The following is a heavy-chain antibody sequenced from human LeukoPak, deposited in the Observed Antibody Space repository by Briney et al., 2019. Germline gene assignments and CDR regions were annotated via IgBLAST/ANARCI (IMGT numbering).Heavy chain of an antibody. Sequence: SETLSLTCTVSGGSISSYYWSWLRQPAGKGLEWIGRIYTSGSTNYNPSLKSRVTMSVDTSKNQFSLKLSSVTAADTAVYYCATMGDYYDSRGYYFFVYWGQGTLVTVSS. J-gene: IGHJ4*02. CDR3: ATMGDYYDSRGYYFFVY. D-gene: IGHD3-22*01. CDR1: GGSISSYY. V-gene: IGHV4-4*07. CDR2: IYTSGST.